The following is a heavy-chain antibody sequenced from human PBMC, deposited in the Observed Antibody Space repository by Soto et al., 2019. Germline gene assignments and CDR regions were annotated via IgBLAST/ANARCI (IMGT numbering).Heavy chain of an antibody. V-gene: IGHV3-21*01. D-gene: IGHD6-13*01. J-gene: IGHJ4*02. Sequence: PGGSLRLSCAASGFTFSSYSMNWVRQAPGKGLEWVSSISSSSSYIYYADSVKGRFTISRDNAKNSLYLQMNSLGAEDTAVYYCARWYSSSWSPVYFDYWGQGTLVTVSS. CDR3: ARWYSSSWSPVYFDY. CDR1: GFTFSSYS. CDR2: ISSSSSYI.